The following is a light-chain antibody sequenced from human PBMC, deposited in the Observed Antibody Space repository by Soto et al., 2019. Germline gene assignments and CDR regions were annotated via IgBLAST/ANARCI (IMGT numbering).Light chain of an antibody. J-gene: IGLJ1*01. V-gene: IGLV2-14*01. CDR1: SSDVGGYNY. Sequence: QSVLTQPASVSGCPGQSITISCTGTSSDVGGYNYVSWYQQHPGKAPKLMIYEVSNRPSGVSNRFSGSKSGNTASLTISGLQPEDEADYYCSSYTSSSTFYVFGTGTKGTVL. CDR2: EVS. CDR3: SSYTSSSTFYV.